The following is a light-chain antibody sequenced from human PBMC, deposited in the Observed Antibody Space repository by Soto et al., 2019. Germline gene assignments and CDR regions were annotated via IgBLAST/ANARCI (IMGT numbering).Light chain of an antibody. J-gene: IGLJ2*01. CDR2: EVS. CDR1: SSDVGGYDF. CDR3: SSYTSGSTRVV. V-gene: IGLV2-14*01. Sequence: QSVLTQPASVSGSPGQSITISCTGTSSDVGGYDFVSWYQQHPGKVPKLIIYEVSNRPSGVSNRFSGSKSGNTASLTISGLQAEDEADYYCSSYTSGSTRVVFGGGTKLTVL.